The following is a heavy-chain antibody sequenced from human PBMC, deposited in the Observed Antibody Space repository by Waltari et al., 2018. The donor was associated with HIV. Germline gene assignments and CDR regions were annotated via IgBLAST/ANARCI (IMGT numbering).Heavy chain of an antibody. CDR2: SNPSGST. Sequence: QAQLVQSGADVKKPGASVKVSCKASGYTFTRYYMHLVRQAPGQGLEWMGMSNPSGSTSYAQKFQGRVTMTRDTSTSTVYMELSSLRSEDTAVYYCARDRIMAVAGAIFDYWGQGTLVTVSS. V-gene: IGHV1-46*01. CDR1: GYTFTRYY. CDR3: ARDRIMAVAGAIFDY. D-gene: IGHD6-19*01. J-gene: IGHJ4*02.